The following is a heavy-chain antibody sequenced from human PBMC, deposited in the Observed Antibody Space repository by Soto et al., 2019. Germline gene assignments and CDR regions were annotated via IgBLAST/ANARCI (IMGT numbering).Heavy chain of an antibody. Sequence: QVQLQESGPALVKPSGTLSLTCAVSGGSISSTSWWSWVRQPPGKGLEWIGEVYHSGSANYNPSLKSRVTISVDTAKNQFSLSLSSVTAADTAIYYCASMRGHSSGWYEGWFDPWGQGTLVTVSS. CDR2: VYHSGSA. J-gene: IGHJ5*02. CDR3: ASMRGHSSGWYEGWFDP. V-gene: IGHV4-4*02. CDR1: GGSISSTSW. D-gene: IGHD6-19*01.